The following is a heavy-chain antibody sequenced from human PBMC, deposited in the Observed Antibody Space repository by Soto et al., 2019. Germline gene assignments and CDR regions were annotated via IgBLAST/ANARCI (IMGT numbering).Heavy chain of an antibody. CDR1: GYSFTNYG. Sequence: QDQLVQSGVEVKKPGASVKVSCKASGYSFTNYGITWVRQAPGQGFEWMGWISAYNGNTKYAQKLQGRVTMTTDASTSTAYLELRSLTSDATAVYYCARDRGVAPPVAGNTHYYYYMDVWGKGTTGTVSS. V-gene: IGHV1-18*01. D-gene: IGHD6-19*01. CDR2: ISAYNGNT. CDR3: ARDRGVAPPVAGNTHYYYYMDV. J-gene: IGHJ6*03.